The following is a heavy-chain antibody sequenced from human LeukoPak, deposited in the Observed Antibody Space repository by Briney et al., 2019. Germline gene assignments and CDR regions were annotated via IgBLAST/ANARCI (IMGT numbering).Heavy chain of an antibody. CDR1: GFTFDSYG. CDR2: LNWNGGST. Sequence: GGSLRLSCAASGFTFDSYGMTWVRQALGKGLEWVSGLNWNGGSTGYADSLQGRFTISRDNAKNSLYLQMTSLRAEDTALYYFARTRSSGGYSGADYWGQGTLVTVSS. V-gene: IGHV3-20*04. J-gene: IGHJ4*02. D-gene: IGHD1-26*01. CDR3: ARTRSSGGYSGADY.